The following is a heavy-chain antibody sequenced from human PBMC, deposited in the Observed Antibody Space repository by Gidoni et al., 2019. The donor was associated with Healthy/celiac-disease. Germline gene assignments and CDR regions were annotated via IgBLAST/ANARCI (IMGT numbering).Heavy chain of an antibody. Sequence: EYVSAISSNGGSTYYADSVKGRFTISRDNSKNTLYLQMSSLRAEDTAVYYCVKDLAYCGGDCYHAFDIWGQGTMVTVSS. CDR3: VKDLAYCGGDCYHAFDI. D-gene: IGHD2-21*02. V-gene: IGHV3-64D*08. CDR2: ISSNGGST. J-gene: IGHJ3*02.